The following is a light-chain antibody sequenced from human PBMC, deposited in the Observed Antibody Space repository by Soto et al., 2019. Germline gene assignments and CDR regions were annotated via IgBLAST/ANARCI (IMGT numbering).Light chain of an antibody. Sequence: DIQMTQSPSTLSASVGDRVIITCRASQSISSWLAWYQQKPGKAPNLLISDASSLQSGVPSRFSGSGSGTEFTLTIRSLQPDDFATYYCQQYNPYSPRTFGQGTKVEIK. CDR1: QSISSW. CDR3: QQYNPYSPRT. CDR2: DAS. J-gene: IGKJ1*01. V-gene: IGKV1-5*01.